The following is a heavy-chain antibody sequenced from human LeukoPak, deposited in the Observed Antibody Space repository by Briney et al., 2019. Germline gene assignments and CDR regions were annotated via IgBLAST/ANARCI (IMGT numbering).Heavy chain of an antibody. Sequence: SETLSLTCTVSGYSISSGYYWGWIRQPPGKGLEWIGSIYHSGSTYYNPSLKSRVTISVEASKNQFSLKLSSVTAADTAVYYCARGGRYCSSTSCYLYYFDYWGQGTLVTVSS. D-gene: IGHD2-2*01. CDR2: IYHSGST. CDR3: ARGGRYCSSTSCYLYYFDY. V-gene: IGHV4-38-2*02. J-gene: IGHJ4*02. CDR1: GYSISSGYY.